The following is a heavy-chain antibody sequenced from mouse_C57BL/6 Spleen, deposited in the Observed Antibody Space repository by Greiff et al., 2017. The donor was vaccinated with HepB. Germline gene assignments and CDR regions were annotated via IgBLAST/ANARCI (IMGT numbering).Heavy chain of an antibody. D-gene: IGHD3-3*01. CDR3: VIDLGQGYFDY. V-gene: IGHV10-3*01. J-gene: IGHJ2*01. Sequence: EVQGVESGGGLVQPKGSLKLSCAASGFTFNTYAMHWVRQAPGKGLEWVARIRSKSSNYATYYADSVKDRFTISRDESQSMLYLQMNNLKTEDTAMYYCVIDLGQGYFDYWGQGTTLTVSS. CDR2: IRSKSSNYAT. CDR1: GFTFNTYA.